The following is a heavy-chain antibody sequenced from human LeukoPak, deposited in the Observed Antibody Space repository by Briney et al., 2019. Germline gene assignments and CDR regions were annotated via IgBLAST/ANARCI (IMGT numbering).Heavy chain of an antibody. CDR3: ARGDITTPYYFDS. V-gene: IGHV3-33*01. Sequence: GGSLRLSCAASGFTFSNYVMHWVRQAPGKGLEWVALIWYDGTNKYYADSVKGRFTIPRDNSKNTPFLQMHSLRAEDTAVYYCARGDITTPYYFDSWGQGTLVTVSS. J-gene: IGHJ4*02. D-gene: IGHD3-22*01. CDR2: IWYDGTNK. CDR1: GFTFSNYV.